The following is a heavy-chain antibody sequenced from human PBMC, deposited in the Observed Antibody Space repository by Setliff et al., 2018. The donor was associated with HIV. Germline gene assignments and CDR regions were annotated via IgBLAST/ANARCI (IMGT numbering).Heavy chain of an antibody. V-gene: IGHV4-30-4*08. CDR2: ITYSGSA. CDR3: ARDPNTGWYYLDF. Sequence: KTSETLSLTCTVSGGSISSDDYYWNWIRQPPGKGLEWIGYITYSGSAYYNPSLKSRVTISIDTSNNQISLRLSSVTAADTAMYYCARDPNTGWYYLDFWGPGALVTVSS. CDR1: GGSISSDDYY. J-gene: IGHJ4*02. D-gene: IGHD6-19*01.